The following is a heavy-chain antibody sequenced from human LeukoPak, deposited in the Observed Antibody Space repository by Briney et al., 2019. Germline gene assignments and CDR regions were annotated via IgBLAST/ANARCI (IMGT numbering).Heavy chain of an antibody. V-gene: IGHV1-8*01. CDR1: GYTFTSYD. CDR3: ARGLSYEAAAAGIPFYYYYGMDV. Sequence: ASVKVSCKASGYTFTSYDINWVRQATGQGLEWMGWMNPNSGNTGYAQKFQGRVTMTRNTSISTAYMELSSLRSEDTAVYYCARGLSYEAAAAGIPFYYYYGMDVWGQGTTVSVSS. D-gene: IGHD6-13*01. CDR2: MNPNSGNT. J-gene: IGHJ6*02.